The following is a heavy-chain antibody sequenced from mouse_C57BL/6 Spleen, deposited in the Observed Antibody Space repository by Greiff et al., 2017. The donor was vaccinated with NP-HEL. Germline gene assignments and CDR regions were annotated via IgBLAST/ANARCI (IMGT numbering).Heavy chain of an antibody. Sequence: QVQLQQSGAELVRPGASVKLSCKASGYTFTDYYINWVKQRPGQGLEWIARIYPGSGNTYYNEKFTGKATLTAAKSSSPAYMQLSSLTSEDSAVYFCARGEADDGYYGLAYWGQGTLVTVSA. J-gene: IGHJ3*01. CDR3: ARGEADDGYYGLAY. CDR2: IYPGSGNT. V-gene: IGHV1-76*01. D-gene: IGHD2-3*01. CDR1: GYTFTDYY.